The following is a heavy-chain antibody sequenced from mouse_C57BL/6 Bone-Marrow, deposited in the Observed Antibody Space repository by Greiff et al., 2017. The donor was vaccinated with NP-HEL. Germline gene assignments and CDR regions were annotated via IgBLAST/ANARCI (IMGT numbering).Heavy chain of an antibody. J-gene: IGHJ3*01. Sequence: QVQLQQPGAELVKPGASVKMSCKASGYTFTSYWITWVKQRPGQGLEWIGDIYPGSGSTNYNEKFKSKATLTVDTSSSTAYMQLSSLTSEDSAVYYCAISFLYYGDCVWFAYWGQGTLVTVSA. D-gene: IGHD2-13*01. CDR3: AISFLYYGDCVWFAY. CDR2: IYPGSGST. CDR1: GYTFTSYW. V-gene: IGHV1-55*01.